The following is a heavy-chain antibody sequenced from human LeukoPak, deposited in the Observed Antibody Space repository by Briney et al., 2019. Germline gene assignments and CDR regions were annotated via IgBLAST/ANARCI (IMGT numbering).Heavy chain of an antibody. J-gene: IGHJ4*02. CDR2: IYYSGST. CDR3: ARRIYSGYDYYDY. V-gene: IGHV4-59*08. CDR1: GGSICSYY. D-gene: IGHD5-12*01. Sequence: SETLSLTCTVSGGSICSYYWSWIRQPPGKGLEWIGYIYYSGSTNYNPSLKSRVTISVDTSKNQFSLKLSSVTAADTAVYYCARRIYSGYDYYDYWGQGTLVTVSS.